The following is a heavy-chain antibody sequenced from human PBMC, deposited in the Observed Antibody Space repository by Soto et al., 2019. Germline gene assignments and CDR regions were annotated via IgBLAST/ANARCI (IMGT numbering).Heavy chain of an antibody. D-gene: IGHD6-19*01. CDR1: CYSISSGSY. Sequence: LSLTCTVSCYSISSGSYWAWIRQPPGKGPEWIASIYHGGTTFYNPSLKSRITISVDTSNNQFSLKLTSVTAADTAVYYCARVHVMVVAGSTFDYWGHGTMVTV. CDR2: IYHGGTT. J-gene: IGHJ4*01. CDR3: ARVHVMVVAGSTFDY. V-gene: IGHV4-38-2*02.